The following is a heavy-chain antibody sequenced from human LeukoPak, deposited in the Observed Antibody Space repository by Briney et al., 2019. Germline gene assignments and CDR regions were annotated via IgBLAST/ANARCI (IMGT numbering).Heavy chain of an antibody. D-gene: IGHD3/OR15-3a*01. CDR3: AKGGFWTTHNAFDV. CDR2: LTGAGDTT. CDR1: GFPFSGYT. V-gene: IGHV3-23*01. J-gene: IGHJ3*01. Sequence: GGSLRLSCAASGFPFSGYTMTWLRQGPGKGLEWVSSLTGAGDTTYYPDSVKGRFTISRDNSKQTVDLQMSSLRVEDTAVYFCAKGGFWTTHNAFDVWGQGTKVTVSS.